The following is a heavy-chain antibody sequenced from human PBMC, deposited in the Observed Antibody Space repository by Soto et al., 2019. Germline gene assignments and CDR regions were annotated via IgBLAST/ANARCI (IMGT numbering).Heavy chain of an antibody. CDR3: ATFMTTVTTTDY. J-gene: IGHJ4*02. D-gene: IGHD4-17*01. CDR1: GFTFSSYG. Sequence: QVQLVESGGGVVQPGRSLRLSCAASGFTFSSYGMHWVRQAPGKGLEWEAVISYDGSNKYYADSVKGRFTNSRDNSKNTLYLQMNSLRAEDTAVYYCATFMTTVTTTDYWGQGTLVTVSS. V-gene: IGHV3-30*03. CDR2: ISYDGSNK.